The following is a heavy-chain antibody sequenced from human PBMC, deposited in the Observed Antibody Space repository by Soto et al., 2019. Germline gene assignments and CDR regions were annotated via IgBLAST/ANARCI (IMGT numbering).Heavy chain of an antibody. Sequence: GASVKVSCKASGYTFTSYGISWVRQAPGQGLEWMGWISAYNGNTNYAQKLQGRVTMTTDTSTSTAYMELRSLRSDDTAVYYCARHLFLSVGIEYAPNWFAPWGQGILVTVSS. V-gene: IGHV1-18*01. J-gene: IGHJ5*02. CDR3: ARHLFLSVGIEYAPNWFAP. CDR2: ISAYNGNT. D-gene: IGHD2-2*03. CDR1: GYTFTSYG.